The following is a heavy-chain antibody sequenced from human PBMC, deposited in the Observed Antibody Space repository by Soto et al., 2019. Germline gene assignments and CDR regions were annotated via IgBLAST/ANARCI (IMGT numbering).Heavy chain of an antibody. CDR3: ARNSRGYIYGYYFDS. V-gene: IGHV4-61*01. Sequence: ADSLDITCTVSRSSVHNVTFSCRWGRQPPVKVLGRVGEIHSTGTANYNPFLKSHVTISVDTSKKKFYLKAKSVSAADTAVYFCARNSRGYIYGYYFDSWGQGTMVTVS. D-gene: IGHD5-18*01. CDR2: IHSTGTA. CDR1: RSSVHNVTFS. J-gene: IGHJ4*02.